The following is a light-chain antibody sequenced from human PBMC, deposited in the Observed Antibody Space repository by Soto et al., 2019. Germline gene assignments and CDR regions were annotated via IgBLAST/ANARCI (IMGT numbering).Light chain of an antibody. CDR3: CSYTNHDSVL. CDR1: SSDVGKYDA. V-gene: IGLV2-23*02. J-gene: IGLJ2*01. Sequence: QSALAQPASVSGSPGQSITFSCSGTSSDVGKYDAVSWYQQHPGKAPKFIIYEVTKRPSGISDRFSGSKSGNTASLTISGLQAEDEAHYYCCSYTNHDSVLFGGGTKVTVL. CDR2: EVT.